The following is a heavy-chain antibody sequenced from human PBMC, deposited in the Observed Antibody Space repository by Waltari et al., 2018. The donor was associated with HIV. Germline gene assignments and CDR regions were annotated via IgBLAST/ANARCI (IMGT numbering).Heavy chain of an antibody. CDR3: ATGGGTTSIQLYDLDV. J-gene: IGHJ6*02. CDR2: FDPEDDET. CDR1: GYTLTALS. V-gene: IGHV1-24*01. Sequence: QVQLIQSGAEVKKPGASVKVSCKVFGYTLTALSIHWVRQAPGKGLEWMGGFDPEDDETIYAQKFQGRVTMTEDTSTDSAYMELSSLTSEDTAVYYCATGGGTTSIQLYDLDVWGQGTTVTVSS. D-gene: IGHD1-26*01.